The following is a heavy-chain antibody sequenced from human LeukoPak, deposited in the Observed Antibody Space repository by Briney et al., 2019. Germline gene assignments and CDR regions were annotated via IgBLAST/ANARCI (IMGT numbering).Heavy chain of an antibody. CDR3: SRGMTESGAKYYSGH. CDR2: IRSRVCGGIE. J-gene: IGHJ4*02. CDR1: GFNFDYYA. V-gene: IGHV3-49*04. Sequence: GSLRLCCRGSGFNFDYYALRLVRPAPGEGLEGVSLIRSRVCGGIEGLGGFVEGPFPLSRDDSQGIAYLQMKSLKTDDPAVYYCSRGMTESGAKYYSGHWRQGTLVSLCS. D-gene: IGHD4/OR15-4a*01.